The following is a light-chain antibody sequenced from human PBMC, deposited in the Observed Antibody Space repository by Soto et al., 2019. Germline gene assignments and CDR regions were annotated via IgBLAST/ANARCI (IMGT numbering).Light chain of an antibody. V-gene: IGKV1-39*01. CDR1: QSISTY. J-gene: IGKJ4*01. Sequence: DIQMTQSPSSLSASVGDRVTIACLASQSISTYLNWYQQKPGKAPKLLIYGTSSLQGGVPSRFSGSGSGTDFTLTISSLQPEDFATYFCQQSYSNPLTVGGVTKVEIK. CDR3: QQSYSNPLT. CDR2: GTS.